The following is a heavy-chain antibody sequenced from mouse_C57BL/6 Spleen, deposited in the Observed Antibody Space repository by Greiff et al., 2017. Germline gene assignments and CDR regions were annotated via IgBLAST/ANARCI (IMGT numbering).Heavy chain of an antibody. CDR2: IDPSDSET. V-gene: IGHV1-52*01. CDR3: ARDGSSSCAY. D-gene: IGHD1-1*01. Sequence: VQLQQSGAELVRPGSSVKLSCKASGYTFTSYWMHWVKQRPIQGLEWIGNIDPSDSETHYNQKFKDKATLTVDKSSSTAYMQLSSLTSEDSAVYYCARDGSSSCAYWGQGTLVTVSA. CDR1: GYTFTSYW. J-gene: IGHJ3*01.